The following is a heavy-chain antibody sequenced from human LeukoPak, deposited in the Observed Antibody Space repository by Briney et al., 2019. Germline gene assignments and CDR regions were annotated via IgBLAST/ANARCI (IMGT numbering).Heavy chain of an antibody. J-gene: IGHJ6*02. V-gene: IGHV1-8*01. CDR3: ASRGVVSYYYYYAMDV. CDR1: GYTFTSYD. CDR2: MNPNSGNT. Sequence: AASVKVSCKASGYTFTSYDINWVRQATGQGLEWMGWMNPNSGNTDYAQKFQGRVTMTRNTSISTAYMELSSLRFEDTAVYYCASRGVVSYYYYYAMDVWGQGTTVTVSS. D-gene: IGHD3-10*01.